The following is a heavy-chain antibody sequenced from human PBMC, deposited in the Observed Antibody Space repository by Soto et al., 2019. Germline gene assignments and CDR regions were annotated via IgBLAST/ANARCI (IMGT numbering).Heavy chain of an antibody. CDR1: GGSISSGGYS. Sequence: SETLSLTCAVSGGSISSGGYSWSWIRQPPGKGLEWIGYISHSGSTYYNPSLKSRVTISLDRSKNQFPLKLSSVTAADTAVYYCARWFDPWGQGTLVTVSS. CDR3: ARWFDP. CDR2: ISHSGST. V-gene: IGHV4-30-2*01. J-gene: IGHJ5*02.